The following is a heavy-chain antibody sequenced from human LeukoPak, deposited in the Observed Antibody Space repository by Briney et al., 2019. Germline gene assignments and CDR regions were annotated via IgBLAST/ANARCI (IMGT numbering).Heavy chain of an antibody. CDR1: GFTFTTFP. CDR3: ASPNSMAGTHYFHY. V-gene: IGHV3-30*04. Sequence: GGSLRLSCAASGFTFTTFPMHWVRQPPGKGLEWVAVISYDGTDKYYADSVKGRFTISRDNSKSTLYLQMDSLRAEDTAVYYCASPNSMAGTHYFHYWGQGTLVTVSS. D-gene: IGHD6-19*01. J-gene: IGHJ4*02. CDR2: ISYDGTDK.